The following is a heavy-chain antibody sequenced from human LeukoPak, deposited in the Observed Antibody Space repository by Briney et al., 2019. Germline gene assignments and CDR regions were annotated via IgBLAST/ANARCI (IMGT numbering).Heavy chain of an antibody. D-gene: IGHD2-2*01. CDR2: MSYDGSNK. Sequence: GGSLRLSCAASGFTFSGYAMHWVRQAPGKGLEWVAVMSYDGSNKYYVDSVKGRFTVSRDNSKNTLYLQMNSLRAEDTAVYYCAKDRTGLLVVPAALDYWGQGTLVTVSS. V-gene: IGHV3-30*18. CDR1: GFTFSGYA. J-gene: IGHJ4*02. CDR3: AKDRTGLLVVPAALDY.